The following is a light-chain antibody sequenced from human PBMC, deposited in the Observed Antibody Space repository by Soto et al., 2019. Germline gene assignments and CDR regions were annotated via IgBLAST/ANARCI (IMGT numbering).Light chain of an antibody. J-gene: IGKJ1*01. CDR1: QSVSTN. CDR2: DAS. V-gene: IGKV3-15*01. CDR3: QQYRMSPNT. Sequence: EIVMTQSPATLSVSPGERATLSCRASQSVSTNLAWYQQKPGQAPRLLIYDASTRATDIPTRFSGSGSGTDFSLTIRGLKPEDFAVYYCQQYRMSPNTFGQGTKVDIK.